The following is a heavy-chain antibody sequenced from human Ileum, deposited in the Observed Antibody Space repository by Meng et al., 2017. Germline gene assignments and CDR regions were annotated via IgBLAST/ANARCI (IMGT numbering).Heavy chain of an antibody. J-gene: IGHJ5*02. D-gene: IGHD3-22*01. CDR2: INWKGSST. CDR3: ARDSSITMSDLRS. Sequence: LSLTCAASGFTFDDFGMSWVRQSPGKGLEWVASINWKGSSTGYADSVKGRFSISRDNAKNSLFLQMNSLRAEDTAFYYCARDSSITMSDLRSWGQGTRVTVSS. CDR1: GFTFDDFG. V-gene: IGHV3-20*04.